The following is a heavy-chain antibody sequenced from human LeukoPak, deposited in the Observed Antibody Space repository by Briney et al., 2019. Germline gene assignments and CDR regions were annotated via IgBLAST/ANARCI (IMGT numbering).Heavy chain of an antibody. D-gene: IGHD1-26*01. CDR2: IYYSGIT. V-gene: IGHV4-59*01. CDR3: ARAGRWEGRPHAFDI. CDR1: GGSISNYY. Sequence: SETLSLTCTVSGGSISNYYWNFIRQPPGKGLEWMGYIYYSGITNYNPSLKSRVTISVDTSKNQFSLKVSSVTAADTAVYYCARAGRWEGRPHAFDIWGQGTMVAVSS. J-gene: IGHJ3*02.